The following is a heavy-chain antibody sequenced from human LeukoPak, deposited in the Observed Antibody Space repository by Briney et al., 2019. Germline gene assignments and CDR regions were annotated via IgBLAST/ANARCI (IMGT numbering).Heavy chain of an antibody. V-gene: IGHV1-69*05. J-gene: IGHJ6*03. Sequence: SVKVSCKASGGTFSSYAISWVRQAPGQGLEWMGGIIPIFGTANYAQKFQGRVTITTDESTSTAYMELSSLRSEDTAVYYCARVLADSYYYYYYMDVWGKGTTVTVSS. CDR2: IIPIFGTA. D-gene: IGHD2-15*01. CDR1: GGTFSSYA. CDR3: ARVLADSYYYYYYMDV.